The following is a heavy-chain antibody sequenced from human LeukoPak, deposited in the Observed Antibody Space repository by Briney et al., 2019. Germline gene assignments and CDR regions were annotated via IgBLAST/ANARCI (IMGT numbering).Heavy chain of an antibody. Sequence: PGGSLRLSCSASGFTFSSSPMYWVRQAPGKGLEYVSVINSNGDNTYYADSVKGRFTISRDNSKNTLNLQMSSLRAEDTAVYYCVKPYRAAAGRYYFDYWGQGTLVTVCS. D-gene: IGHD6-13*01. V-gene: IGHV3-64D*09. J-gene: IGHJ4*02. CDR3: VKPYRAAAGRYYFDY. CDR2: INSNGDNT. CDR1: GFTFSSSP.